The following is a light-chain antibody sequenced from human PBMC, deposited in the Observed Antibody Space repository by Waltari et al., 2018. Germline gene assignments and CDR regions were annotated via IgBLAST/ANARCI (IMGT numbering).Light chain of an antibody. V-gene: IGLV2-14*03. CDR3: SSYTDDTTRDVI. J-gene: IGLJ2*01. CDR2: DVY. CDR1: TSDVGSYHY. Sequence: QSALTRPASVSGSPGQTITIPCTGTTSDVGSYHYVSWYQRHPGKAPKLIIYDVYIRPSGVSSRFSGYKSGNTASLTISGLQAEDEGDYYCSSYTDDTTRDVIFGGGTKLTVL.